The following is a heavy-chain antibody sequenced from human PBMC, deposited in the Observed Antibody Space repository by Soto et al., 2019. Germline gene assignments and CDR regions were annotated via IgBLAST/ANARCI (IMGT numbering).Heavy chain of an antibody. V-gene: IGHV4-59*01. CDR3: TRTRTTGWFSPVDS. D-gene: IGHD6-19*01. CDR1: GGTLSNFY. CDR2: IHYRGTT. Sequence: SETLSLTCTVSGGTLSNFYWSWVRQPPGKGLEWIGYIHYRGTTNYSPSLKSRVLMSVDASKNQFSLTLKSVTAADTAVYYCTRTRTTGWFSPVDSWGQGIPVTVSS. J-gene: IGHJ4*02.